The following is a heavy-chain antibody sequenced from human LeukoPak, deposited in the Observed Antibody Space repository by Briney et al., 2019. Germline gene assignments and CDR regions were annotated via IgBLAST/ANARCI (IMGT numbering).Heavy chain of an antibody. V-gene: IGHV3-21*01. J-gene: IGHJ4*02. Sequence: PGGSLRLSCAASGFAFSSYSMHWVRHAPGKGLELVSSMTSVTYIYYAASVKGRFTISRDNAKNSLYLQMNNLRVEDTAVYYCASADYYGSGSHYTFRGLDYWGQGTLVTVSS. CDR1: GFAFSSYS. D-gene: IGHD3-10*01. CDR3: ASADYYGSGSHYTFRGLDY. CDR2: MTSVTYI.